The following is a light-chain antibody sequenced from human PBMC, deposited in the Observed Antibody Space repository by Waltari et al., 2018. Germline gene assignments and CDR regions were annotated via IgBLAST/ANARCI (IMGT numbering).Light chain of an antibody. Sequence: EIVLTQSPGTLSLSPGERATLSCRASQSIGRYLVWYQQKPGQAPRLLIYGASSRAAGIPERFSGSGSGTDFSLTISRLEPEDFAVYYCQNHERLPAVFGQGTKVEIK. V-gene: IGKV3-20*01. CDR1: QSIGRY. CDR3: QNHERLPAV. J-gene: IGKJ1*01. CDR2: GAS.